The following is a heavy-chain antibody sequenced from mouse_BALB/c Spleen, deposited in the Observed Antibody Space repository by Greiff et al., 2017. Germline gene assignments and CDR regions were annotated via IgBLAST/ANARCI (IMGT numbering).Heavy chain of an antibody. D-gene: IGHD2-3*01. CDR1: GFTFSSFG. V-gene: IGHV5-17*02. Sequence: EVQGVESGGGLVQPGGSRKLSCAASGFTFSSFGMHWVRQAPEKGLEWVAYISSGSSTIYYADTVKGRFTISRDNPKNTLFLQMTSLRSEDTAMYYCARSGYDGYYNAMDYWGQGTSVTVSS. J-gene: IGHJ4*01. CDR2: ISSGSSTI. CDR3: ARSGYDGYYNAMDY.